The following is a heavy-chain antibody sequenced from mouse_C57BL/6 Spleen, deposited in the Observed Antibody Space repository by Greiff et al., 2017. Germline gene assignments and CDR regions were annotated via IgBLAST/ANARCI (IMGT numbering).Heavy chain of an antibody. CDR3: ARDYYGSRPYYFEY. Sequence: QVQLLQPGAELVRPGTSVKLSCKASGYTFTSYWMHWVKQRPGQGLEWIGVIDPSDSYTNYNQKFKGKATLTVDTSSSTAYMQLSSLTSEDSAVYYGARDYYGSRPYYFEYGGQGTTLTVAS. V-gene: IGHV1-59*01. CDR2: IDPSDSYT. D-gene: IGHD1-1*01. J-gene: IGHJ2*01. CDR1: GYTFTSYW.